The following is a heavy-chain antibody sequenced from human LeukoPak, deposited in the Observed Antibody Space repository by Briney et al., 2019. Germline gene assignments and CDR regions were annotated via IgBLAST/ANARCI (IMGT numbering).Heavy chain of an antibody. D-gene: IGHD2-2*03. V-gene: IGHV3-53*01. CDR3: ARDLWVLGAFDI. CDR1: GFTVSSSY. Sequence: GGSLRLSCAASGFTVSSSYMSWVCQAPGKGLEWVSVIYSGGSTYYADSVKGRFTISRDNSKNTLYLQMNSLRAEDTAVYYCARDLWVLGAFDIWGQGTMVTVTS. J-gene: IGHJ3*02. CDR2: IYSGGST.